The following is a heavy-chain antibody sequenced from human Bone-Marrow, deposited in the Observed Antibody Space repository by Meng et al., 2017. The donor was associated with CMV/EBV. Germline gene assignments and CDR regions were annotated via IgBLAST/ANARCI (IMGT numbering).Heavy chain of an antibody. CDR2: ISSSSSYI. D-gene: IGHD4-11*01. CDR1: GFTFSSYS. J-gene: IGHJ4*02. CDR3: APDPTGTVTQCY. V-gene: IGHV3-21*01. Sequence: GGSLRLSCAASGFTFSSYSMNWVRQAPGKGLEWVSSISSSSSYIYYADSVKGRFTISRDNAKNSLYLQMNSLRAEDTAVYYCAPDPTGTVTQCYWGQGTLVTVSS.